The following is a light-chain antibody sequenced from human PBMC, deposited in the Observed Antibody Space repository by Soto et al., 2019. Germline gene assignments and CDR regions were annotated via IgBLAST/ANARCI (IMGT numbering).Light chain of an antibody. V-gene: IGKV1-39*01. Sequence: DIQMTQSPSSLSASVGDGVSITCRASDNIKNYLNWYQQIPGKAPKLLIYGASTLQGGTPSRFSGSGSETYFTLTVSSLQPEDFATYFCQQSYDSPPTFGQGTKVDIK. J-gene: IGKJ1*01. CDR2: GAS. CDR1: DNIKNY. CDR3: QQSYDSPPT.